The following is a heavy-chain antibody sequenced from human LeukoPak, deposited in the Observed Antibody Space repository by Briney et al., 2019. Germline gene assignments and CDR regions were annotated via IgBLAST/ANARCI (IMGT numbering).Heavy chain of an antibody. D-gene: IGHD3-16*02. CDR1: GFTFSRYE. Sequence: VGSLRLSCAASGFTFSRYEMNWVRQAPRKGLERVSYISSSGSIKYYADSVKGRFTISRDNAKNSLYLQMNGLRDEDAAGHYCENIRLGELSPIYWRQGPMETVFS. CDR2: ISSSGSIK. V-gene: IGHV3-48*03. CDR3: ENIRLGELSPIY. J-gene: IGHJ4*02.